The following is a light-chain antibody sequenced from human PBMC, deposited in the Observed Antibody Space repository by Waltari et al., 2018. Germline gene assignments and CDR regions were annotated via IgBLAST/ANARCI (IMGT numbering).Light chain of an antibody. J-gene: IGLJ3*02. CDR2: GHS. CDR3: QSYDSTLSAWV. V-gene: IGLV1-40*01. CDR1: SSHIGAGYD. Sequence: QSVLTQPPSVSGAPGQRVTISCTGRSSHIGAGYDVHWYQQLPGTAPKLLIYGHSNRPSGVPDRFSGSKSGTSASLAITGLQAEDEADYYCQSYDSTLSAWVFGGGTKLTVL.